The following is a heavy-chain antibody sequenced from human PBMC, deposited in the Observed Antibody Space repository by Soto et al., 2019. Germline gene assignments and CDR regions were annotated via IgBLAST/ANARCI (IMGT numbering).Heavy chain of an antibody. J-gene: IGHJ4*02. V-gene: IGHV3-72*01. D-gene: IGHD3-9*01. CDR1: GFSLSDHY. CDR3: ADLTLNGYYLP. CDR2: INNEAYSYTT. Sequence: EVQLVASGGGLVQPGGSLRLSCAASGFSLSDHYMYWVRQAPGKGLEWVGRINNEAYSYTTDYAASVKGRFTIARDDSQNSLYLQMQSTKTEDTAMDYCADLTLNGYYLPWGQGTLMNASS.